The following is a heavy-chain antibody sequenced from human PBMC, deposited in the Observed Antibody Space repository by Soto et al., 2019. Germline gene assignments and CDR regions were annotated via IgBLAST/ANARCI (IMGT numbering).Heavy chain of an antibody. Sequence: GGSLRLSCAASGFTFSSYWMSWVRQTPGKGLEWVANIKQDGSEKYYVDSVKGRFTISRDNAKNSLYLQMNSLRAEDTAVYYCARGTVLLWFGELLYFDYWGQGTLVTVSS. CDR3: ARGTVLLWFGELLYFDY. CDR1: GFTFSSYW. J-gene: IGHJ4*02. CDR2: IKQDGSEK. D-gene: IGHD3-10*01. V-gene: IGHV3-7*01.